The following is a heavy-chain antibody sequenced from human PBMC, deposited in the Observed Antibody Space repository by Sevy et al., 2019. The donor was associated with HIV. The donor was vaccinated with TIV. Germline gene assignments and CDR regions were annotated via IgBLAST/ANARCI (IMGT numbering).Heavy chain of an antibody. J-gene: IGHJ4*02. Sequence: GGSLRLSCAASGFTFSNAWMSWVRQAPGKGLEWVGRIKSKTDGGTTDYAATVKGRFTISRDDSKNMLYLQMNSLKTEDTAVYYCTRSGSRRSFPPDYWGQGTLVTVSS. CDR1: GFTFSNAW. CDR2: IKSKTDGGTT. CDR3: TRSGSRRSFPPDY. V-gene: IGHV3-15*01. D-gene: IGHD3-3*01.